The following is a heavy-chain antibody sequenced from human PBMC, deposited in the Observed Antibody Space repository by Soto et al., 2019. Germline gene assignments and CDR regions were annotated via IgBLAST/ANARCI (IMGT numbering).Heavy chain of an antibody. J-gene: IGHJ6*02. D-gene: IGHD2-2*03. V-gene: IGHV3-30*02. CDR3: AKDLGYCSSTSCYQLGYYYYGMDV. Sequence: PGGSLRLSCAASGFAFSGYGMHWVRQAPGKGLEWVAVIWYDGSNKYYADSVKGRFTISRDNSKNTLYLQMNSLRAEDTAVYYCAKDLGYCSSTSCYQLGYYYYGMDVWGQGTTVTVSS. CDR1: GFAFSGYG. CDR2: IWYDGSNK.